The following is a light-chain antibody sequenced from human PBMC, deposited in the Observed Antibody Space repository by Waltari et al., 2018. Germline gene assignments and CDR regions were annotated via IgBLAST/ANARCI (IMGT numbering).Light chain of an antibody. Sequence: EIVLTQSPGTLSLSPGESATPSCRASQSVTRNYLAWYQQKTGQAPRLLIYGTSSRATGIPDRFSGSGSGTDFVLTISRLEPEDFAVYYCQDYGRSPFTFGPGTKVDFK. CDR3: QDYGRSPFT. CDR2: GTS. J-gene: IGKJ3*01. CDR1: QSVTRNY. V-gene: IGKV3-20*01.